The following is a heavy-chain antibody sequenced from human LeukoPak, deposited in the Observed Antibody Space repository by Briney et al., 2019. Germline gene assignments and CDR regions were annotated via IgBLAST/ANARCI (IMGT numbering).Heavy chain of an antibody. D-gene: IGHD3-10*01. Sequence: PGGSLRLSCAASGFTFSYAWMTWVRQAPGKGLEWVSYISSGGGTIYYADSVKGRFTISRDNAKNSLYLQMNSLRAEDTAVYYCARDYYGSGSCDYWGQGTLVTVSS. CDR3: ARDYYGSGSCDY. J-gene: IGHJ4*02. CDR2: ISSGGGTI. V-gene: IGHV3-11*04. CDR1: GFTFSYAW.